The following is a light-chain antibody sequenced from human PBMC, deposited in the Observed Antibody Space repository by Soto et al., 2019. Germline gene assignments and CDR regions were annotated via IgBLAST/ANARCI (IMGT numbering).Light chain of an antibody. CDR3: QHYNSYSEA. Sequence: DIQLTQSHSTLSGSLGERVTLTCLASQTISSWLAWYQQKPGKAPKLLIYKASTLTSGVPSRFSGSGSGTEFTLTISSLQPDDFATYYCQHYNSYSEAFGQGTKVDIK. CDR2: KAS. V-gene: IGKV1-5*03. CDR1: QTISSW. J-gene: IGKJ1*01.